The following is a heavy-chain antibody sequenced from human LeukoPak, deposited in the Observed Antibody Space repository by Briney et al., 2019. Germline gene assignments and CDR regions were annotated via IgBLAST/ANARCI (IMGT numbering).Heavy chain of an antibody. CDR1: GFTFSSYA. CDR2: ISYDGSNK. V-gene: IGHV3-30-3*01. Sequence: GGSLRLSCAASGFTFSSYAMHWVRQAPGKGLEWVAVISYDGSNKYYADSVKGRFTISRDNSKNTLYLQMNSLRAEDTAVYYCAGIEWELLQEGAFDIWGQGTMVTVSS. J-gene: IGHJ3*02. CDR3: AGIEWELLQEGAFDI. D-gene: IGHD1-26*01.